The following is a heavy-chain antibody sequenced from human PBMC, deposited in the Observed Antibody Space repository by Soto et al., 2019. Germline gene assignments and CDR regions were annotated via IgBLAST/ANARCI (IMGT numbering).Heavy chain of an antibody. J-gene: IGHJ6*02. CDR1: GFTFSSYA. V-gene: IGHV3-30-3*01. CDR3: ARVSHYYDSSGYSAYYYYGMDV. Sequence: QVQLVESGGGVVQPGRSLRLSCAASGFTFSSYAMHWVRQAPGKGLEWVAVISYDGSNKYYADSVKGRFTISRDNSTNTLYLQMNSLRAEDTAVYYCARVSHYYDSSGYSAYYYYGMDVWGQGTTVTVSS. D-gene: IGHD3-22*01. CDR2: ISYDGSNK.